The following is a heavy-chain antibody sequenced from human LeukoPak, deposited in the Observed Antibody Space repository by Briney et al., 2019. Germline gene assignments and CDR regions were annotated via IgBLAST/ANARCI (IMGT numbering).Heavy chain of an antibody. Sequence: PSETLSLTCTVSGGSISSYYWSWIRQPAGKGLEWIGRIYTSGSTNYNPSLKSRVTMSVDTSKNQFSLKLSSATAADTAVYYCARDLAYYDSSGYYGYYFDYWGQGTLVTVSS. CDR1: GGSISSYY. V-gene: IGHV4-4*07. CDR3: ARDLAYYDSSGYYGYYFDY. CDR2: IYTSGST. D-gene: IGHD3-22*01. J-gene: IGHJ4*02.